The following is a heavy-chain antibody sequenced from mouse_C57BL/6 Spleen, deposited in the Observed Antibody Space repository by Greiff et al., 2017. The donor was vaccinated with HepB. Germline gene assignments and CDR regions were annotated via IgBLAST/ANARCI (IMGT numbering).Heavy chain of an antibody. D-gene: IGHD2-5*01. Sequence: VQLQQSGPVLVKPGASVKMSCKASGYTFTDYYMNWVKQSHGKSLEWIGVINPYNGGTSYNQKFKGKATLTVDKSSSTAYMELNSLTSEDSAVYYCARGDYSNDYWGQGTTLTVSS. V-gene: IGHV1-19*01. CDR1: GYTFTDYY. CDR3: ARGDYSNDY. J-gene: IGHJ2*01. CDR2: INPYNGGT.